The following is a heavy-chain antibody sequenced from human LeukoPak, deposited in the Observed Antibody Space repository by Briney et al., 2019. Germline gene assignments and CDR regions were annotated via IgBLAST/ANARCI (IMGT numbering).Heavy chain of an antibody. D-gene: IGHD1-26*01. CDR2: ISGSGGST. CDR1: VFTFSSYA. J-gene: IGHJ4*02. Sequence: GGSLRLSCAASVFTFSSYAMSWVRQAPGKGLEWVSAISGSGGSTYYADSVKGRFTISRDNSKNTLYLQMNSLRAEDTAVYYCAKEPILDSGSYLSHFDYWGQGTLVTVSS. CDR3: AKEPILDSGSYLSHFDY. V-gene: IGHV3-23*01.